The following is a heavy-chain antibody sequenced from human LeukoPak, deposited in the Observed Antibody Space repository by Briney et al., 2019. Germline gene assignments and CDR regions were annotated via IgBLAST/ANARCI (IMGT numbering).Heavy chain of an antibody. D-gene: IGHD3-22*01. J-gene: IGHJ4*02. CDR1: GYTFTSYA. Sequence: GASVKVSCKASGYTFTSYAMNWVRQAPGQGLEWMGWINTNTGNPTYAQGFTGRFVFSLDTSVSTAYLQISSLKAEDTAVYYCARDPRPWDYYDSSGYYSDYWGQGTLVTVSS. CDR2: INTNTGNP. CDR3: ARDPRPWDYYDSSGYYSDY. V-gene: IGHV7-4-1*02.